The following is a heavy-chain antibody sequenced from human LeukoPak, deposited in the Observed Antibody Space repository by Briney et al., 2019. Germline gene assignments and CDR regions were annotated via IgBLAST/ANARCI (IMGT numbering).Heavy chain of an antibody. J-gene: IGHJ6*03. CDR2: ISAYNGNT. CDR3: ARNCGVVVPAAAIPIYYYYYMDV. CDR1: GYTFTSHG. D-gene: IGHD2-2*01. V-gene: IGHV1-18*01. Sequence: ASVKVSCKASGYTFTSHGISWVRQAPGQGLEWMGWISAYNGNTKYAQKLQGRVTMPTHTSTSTAYMELRSLRSDDTAVYYCARNCGVVVPAAAIPIYYYYYMDVWGKGTTVTVSS.